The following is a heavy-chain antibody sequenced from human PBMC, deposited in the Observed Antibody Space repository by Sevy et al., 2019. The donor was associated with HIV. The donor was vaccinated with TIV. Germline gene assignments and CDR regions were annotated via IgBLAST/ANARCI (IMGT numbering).Heavy chain of an antibody. J-gene: IGHJ4*02. CDR1: GDSISNDY. Sequence: SETLSLTCTVSGDSISNDYWSWIRQPPGKGLEWIGYIYYTGSTNYNPPLKSRVTISLDTSKNQFSVKLSSVTAADTAVYYCARGTFSYGYWREFDYWGQGTLVTVSS. V-gene: IGHV4-59*01. D-gene: IGHD5-18*01. CDR3: ARGTFSYGYWREFDY. CDR2: IYYTGST.